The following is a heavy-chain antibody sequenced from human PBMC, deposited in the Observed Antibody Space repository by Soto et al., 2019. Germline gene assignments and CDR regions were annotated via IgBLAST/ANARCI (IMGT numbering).Heavy chain of an antibody. CDR3: PRVLPSRSGAIDI. Sequence: WETVSLTCTVPDGSSSSYYWTWIRQRSGKGLEWIGYIYYCGSTNYNPSLKSRVTISVDTSKNQFSLKLSSVTAADTAAYYCPRVLPSRSGAIDISCQGPMRTVS. J-gene: IGHJ3*02. CDR2: IYYCGST. V-gene: IGHV4-59*01. CDR1: DGSSSSYY.